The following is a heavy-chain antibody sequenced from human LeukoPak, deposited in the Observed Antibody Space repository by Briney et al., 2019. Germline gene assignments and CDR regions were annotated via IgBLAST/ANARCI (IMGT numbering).Heavy chain of an antibody. J-gene: IGHJ4*02. D-gene: IGHD5-12*01. Sequence: SETLSLTCTVSGGSISSYYWSWIRRPPGKGLEWIGYIYYSGSTNYNPSLKSRVTISVDTSKNQFSLKLSSVTAADTAVYYCARERDLGGYDHFDYWGQGTLVTVSS. V-gene: IGHV4-59*01. CDR2: IYYSGST. CDR1: GGSISSYY. CDR3: ARERDLGGYDHFDY.